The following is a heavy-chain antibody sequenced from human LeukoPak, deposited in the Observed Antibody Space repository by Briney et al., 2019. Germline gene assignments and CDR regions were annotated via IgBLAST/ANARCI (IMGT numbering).Heavy chain of an antibody. V-gene: IGHV3-21*01. Sequence: GGSLRLYCAASGFTFSSYSMNWVRQAPGKGLEWVSSISSSSSYIYYADSVKGRFTISRDNAKNSLYLQMNSLRAEDTAVYYCARDLLNNDYGHQNGDYWGQGTLVTVSS. J-gene: IGHJ4*02. CDR1: GFTFSSYS. D-gene: IGHD4-17*01. CDR2: ISSSSSYI. CDR3: ARDLLNNDYGHQNGDY.